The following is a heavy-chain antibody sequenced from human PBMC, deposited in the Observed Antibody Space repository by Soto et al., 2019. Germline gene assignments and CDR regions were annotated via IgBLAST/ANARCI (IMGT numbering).Heavy chain of an antibody. D-gene: IGHD3-10*01. CDR1: GYTFTRYD. Sequence: QVQLVQSGAEVKKPGASVKVSCKASGYTFTRYDINWVRQATGQGLEWMGWMNPNSGNTGYAQKFQGRVTMTRNTSISTAYMELCSLRSEVTAVYYCARGHLGQWFGSLGYMDVWGKGTTVTVSS. V-gene: IGHV1-8*01. CDR3: ARGHLGQWFGSLGYMDV. CDR2: MNPNSGNT. J-gene: IGHJ6*03.